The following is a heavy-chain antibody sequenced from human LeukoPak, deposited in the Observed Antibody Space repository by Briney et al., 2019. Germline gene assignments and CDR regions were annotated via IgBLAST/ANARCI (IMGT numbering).Heavy chain of an antibody. CDR2: VNNDGSTT. Sequence: GGSLRLSCAASGFTFSSYWMHWVRQAPGKGLVWVSRVNNDGSTTNYADSVKGRFTISRDNTKNTLYLQMNSLRAEDTAVYFCLAAAGTISWGQGTLVTVSS. CDR1: GFTFSSYW. J-gene: IGHJ4*02. CDR3: LAAAGTIS. V-gene: IGHV3-74*01. D-gene: IGHD6-13*01.